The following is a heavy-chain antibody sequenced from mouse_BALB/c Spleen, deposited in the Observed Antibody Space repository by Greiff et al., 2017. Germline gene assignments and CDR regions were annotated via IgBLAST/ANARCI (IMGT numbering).Heavy chain of an antibody. V-gene: IGHV1-85*01. D-gene: IGHD1-1*01. J-gene: IGHJ2*01. CDR2: IFTGDGST. CDR1: GYTFTSYD. Sequence: VQLQQSGAELVKPGASVKLSCKASGYTFTSYDINWVRQRPEQGLEWIGWIFTGDGSTKYNEKFKGKATLTTDKSSSTAYMQLSRLTSEDSAVYFCARGDSLITTVVADYWGQGTTLTVSS. CDR3: ARGDSLITTVVADY.